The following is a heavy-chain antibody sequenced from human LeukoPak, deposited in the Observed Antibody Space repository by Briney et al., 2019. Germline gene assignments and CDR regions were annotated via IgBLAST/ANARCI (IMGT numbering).Heavy chain of an antibody. Sequence: SETLSLTCAVSGVSISSGGYSWVWIRQPPGKGLEWVVYIYHSGSTYYNPSLKSRVTISVDRSKNQFSLKLSSVTAADTAVYYCARPSTDYSNLGDAFDIWGQGTMVTVSS. CDR2: IYHSGST. V-gene: IGHV4-30-2*01. CDR1: GVSISSGGYS. CDR3: ARPSTDYSNLGDAFDI. D-gene: IGHD4-11*01. J-gene: IGHJ3*02.